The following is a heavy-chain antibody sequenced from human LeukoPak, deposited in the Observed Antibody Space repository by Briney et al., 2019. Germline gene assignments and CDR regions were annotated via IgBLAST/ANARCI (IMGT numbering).Heavy chain of an antibody. CDR1: GFTFINAW. J-gene: IGHJ6*03. CDR2: IKQDGSEK. CDR3: ARGFSSSFYYYYMDV. Sequence: PGGSLRLSCAASGFTFINAWMSWVRQAPGKGLEWVANIKQDGSEKYYVDSVKGRFTISRDNAKNSLYLQMNSLRAEDTAVYYCARGFSSSFYYYYMDVWGKGTTVTVSS. V-gene: IGHV3-7*01. D-gene: IGHD6-6*01.